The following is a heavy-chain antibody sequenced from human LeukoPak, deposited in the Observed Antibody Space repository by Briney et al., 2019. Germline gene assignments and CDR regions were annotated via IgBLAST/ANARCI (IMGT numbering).Heavy chain of an antibody. D-gene: IGHD3-10*01. CDR1: GFTFSSYE. V-gene: IGHV3-48*03. CDR3: ARDGSGKPLDTDY. J-gene: IGHJ4*02. CDR2: ISSSGTI. Sequence: GGSLRLSCAASGFTFSSYEMNWVRQAPGKGLEWASYISSSGTIYYADSVKGRFTISRDNAKNSLYLQMNSLRAEDTAVYYCARDGSGKPLDTDYWGQGTLVTVSS.